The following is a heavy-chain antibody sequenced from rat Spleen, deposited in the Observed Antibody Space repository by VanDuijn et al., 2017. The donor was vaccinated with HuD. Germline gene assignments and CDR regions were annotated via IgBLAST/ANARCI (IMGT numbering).Heavy chain of an antibody. CDR1: GFTFSHYG. CDR2: ISYDGGST. D-gene: IGHD2-5*01. Sequence: EVQLVESGGDLVQPGRSLKLTCAASGFTFSHYGMAWVRQAPTKGLEWVAYISYDGGSTYYRDPVKGRFTISRDTAQNTLYLQMNSPTSEDTATYYCTRGGYFRYWGQGVMVTVSS. V-gene: IGHV5-29*01. J-gene: IGHJ2*01. CDR3: TRGGYFRY.